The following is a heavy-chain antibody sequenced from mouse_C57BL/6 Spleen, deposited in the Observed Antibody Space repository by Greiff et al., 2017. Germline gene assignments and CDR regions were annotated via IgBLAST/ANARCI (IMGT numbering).Heavy chain of an antibody. D-gene: IGHD2-4*01. CDR1: GYTFTDYY. V-gene: IGHV1-76*01. Sequence: QVQLMESGAELVRPGASVKLSCKASGYTFTDYYINWVKQRPGQGLEWIARIYPGSGNTYNNEKFKGKATLTAEKYSSTAYMQLSSLTSEDSTVYLCAGGDYERDCFDYWSQGTTRTVSS. CDR3: AGGDYERDCFDY. CDR2: IYPGSGNT. J-gene: IGHJ2*01.